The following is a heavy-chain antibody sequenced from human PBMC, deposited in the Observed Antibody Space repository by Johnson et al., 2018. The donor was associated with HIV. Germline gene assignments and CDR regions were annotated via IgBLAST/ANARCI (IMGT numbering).Heavy chain of an antibody. D-gene: IGHD1-26*01. CDR2: IKQDGSEK. CDR3: AREGWELLYAFDI. CDR1: GFTFSFYW. Sequence: EVQLVESGGGLVQPGGSLRLSCAASGFTFSFYWMTWVRQAPGKGLEWVANIKQDGSEKYYVDSVKGRFTISRDNAKNSLYLQMNSLRAEDTAVYYCAREGWELLYAFDIWGQGTMVTVSS. J-gene: IGHJ3*02. V-gene: IGHV3-7*01.